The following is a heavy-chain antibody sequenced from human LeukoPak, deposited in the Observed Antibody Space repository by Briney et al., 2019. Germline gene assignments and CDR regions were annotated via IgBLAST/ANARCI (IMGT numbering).Heavy chain of an antibody. Sequence: PSETLSLTCTVSGASISPYYWSWIRQPPGKGLEWIGYIYYSGSTNYNPSLKSRVTISVDTSKNQFSLKLSSVTAADTAVYYCARHIVVVTATSDAFDIWGQGTMVTVSS. CDR1: GASISPYY. CDR2: IYYSGST. D-gene: IGHD2-21*02. J-gene: IGHJ3*02. CDR3: ARHIVVVTATSDAFDI. V-gene: IGHV4-59*08.